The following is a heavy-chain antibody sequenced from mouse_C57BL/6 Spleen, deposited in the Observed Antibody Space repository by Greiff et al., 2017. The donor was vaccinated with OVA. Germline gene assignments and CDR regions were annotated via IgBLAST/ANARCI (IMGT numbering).Heavy chain of an antibody. J-gene: IGHJ4*01. V-gene: IGHV1-64*01. CDR1: GYTFTSYW. CDR3: ASRFTTVVAYYAMDY. Sequence: QVQLQQSGAELVKPGASVKLSCKASGYTFTSYWMHWVKQRPGQGLEWIGMIHPNSGSTNYNEKFKSKATLTVDKSSSTAYMQLSSLTSEDSAVYYCASRFTTVVAYYAMDYWGQGTSVTVSS. D-gene: IGHD1-1*01. CDR2: IHPNSGST.